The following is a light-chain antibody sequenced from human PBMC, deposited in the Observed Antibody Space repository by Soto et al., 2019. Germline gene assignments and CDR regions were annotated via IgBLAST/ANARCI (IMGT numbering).Light chain of an antibody. V-gene: IGLV2-14*01. Sequence: QSALTQPASVSGSPGQSITISCTGTSSDVGGYNYVSWYQQHPGKAPKLMIYDVSNRPSGVSNRFSGSKSGNTASLTISGLQAEDEADYYCSSYTSSYVFGTGPKLTVL. J-gene: IGLJ1*01. CDR3: SSYTSSYV. CDR1: SSDVGGYNY. CDR2: DVS.